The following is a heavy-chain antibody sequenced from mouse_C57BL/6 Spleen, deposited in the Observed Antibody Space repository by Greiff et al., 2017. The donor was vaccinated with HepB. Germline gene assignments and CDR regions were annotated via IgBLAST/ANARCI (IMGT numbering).Heavy chain of an antibody. CDR3: ARYSDYDVGFDY. V-gene: IGHV1-80*01. J-gene: IGHJ2*01. Sequence: QVHVKQSGAELVKPGASVKISCKASGYAFSSYWMNWVKQRPGKGLEWIGQIYPGDGDTNYNGKFKGKATLTADKSSSTAYMQLSSLTSEDSAVYFCARYSDYDVGFDYWGQGTTLTVSS. CDR1: GYAFSSYW. CDR2: IYPGDGDT. D-gene: IGHD2-4*01.